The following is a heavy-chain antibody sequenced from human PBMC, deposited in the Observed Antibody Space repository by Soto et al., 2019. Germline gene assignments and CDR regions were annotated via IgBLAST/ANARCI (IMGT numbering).Heavy chain of an antibody. CDR1: GYTFTSYA. CDR2: INAGNGNT. V-gene: IGHV1-3*01. D-gene: IGHD3-10*01. CDR3: ARVEVLGLWFGFYGMDV. J-gene: IGHJ6*02. Sequence: QVQLVQSGAEVKKPGASVKVSCKASGYTFTSYAMHWVRQAPGQRLEWMGWINAGNGNTKYSQKFQGRVTITRDTAASTAYMELSSRRSEDTAVYYCARVEVLGLWFGFYGMDVWGQGTTVTVS.